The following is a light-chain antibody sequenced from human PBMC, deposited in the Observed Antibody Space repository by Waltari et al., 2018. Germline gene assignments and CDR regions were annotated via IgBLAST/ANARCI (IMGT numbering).Light chain of an antibody. CDR2: AAS. CDR3: LQHDTSPYT. Sequence: DIAVSQSPGTVSSAPGETATLHCRARQRVSSNYLAWYQHKPGQAPSLLFFAASSSATGVPDRISGSGSGTDFSLPLSRLGPEVFAVYYCLQHDTSPYTFGQRTKLQI. J-gene: IGKJ2*01. V-gene: IGKV3-20*01. CDR1: QRVSSNY.